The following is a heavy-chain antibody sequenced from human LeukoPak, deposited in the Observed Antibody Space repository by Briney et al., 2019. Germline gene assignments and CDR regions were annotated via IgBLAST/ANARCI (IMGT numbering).Heavy chain of an antibody. J-gene: IGHJ6*03. V-gene: IGHV4-59*01. CDR3: ARGRAARSFNYYYYYYMDV. CDR1: GGSISSYY. Sequence: PSETLSLTCTVSGGSISSYYWSWIRQPPGKGLEWIGYIHYSGSTNYNPSLKSRVTISVDTSKNQFSLKLSSVTAADTAVYYCARGRAARSFNYYYYYYMDVWGKGTTVTVSS. CDR2: IHYSGST. D-gene: IGHD6-6*01.